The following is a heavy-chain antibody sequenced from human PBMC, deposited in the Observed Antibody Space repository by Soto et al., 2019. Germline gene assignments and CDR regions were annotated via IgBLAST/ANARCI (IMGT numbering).Heavy chain of an antibody. D-gene: IGHD3-10*01. CDR1: GFTFLNYA. J-gene: IGHJ2*01. CDR3: AKDRQGSGPDFDL. Sequence: EVQLLESGGDLVQPGGSLRLSCVAFGFTFLNYARHWFRQAPGKGLEWVAGISGSGGTFDANSVRGRFTISKDDSKNTLYLQMNSLSVEDTALYYCAKDRQGSGPDFDLWGRGTLVTVSS. V-gene: IGHV3-23*01. CDR2: ISGSGGT.